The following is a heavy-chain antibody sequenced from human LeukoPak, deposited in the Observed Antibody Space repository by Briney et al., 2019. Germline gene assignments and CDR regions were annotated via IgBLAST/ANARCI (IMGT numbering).Heavy chain of an antibody. J-gene: IGHJ4*02. D-gene: IGHD5-18*01. CDR2: IYYSGST. CDR3: ARATWIHLWLPCDY. CDR1: GGSISSSIYY. Sequence: SETLSLTCTVSGGSISSSIYYWGWIRQPPGKGLEWIGTIYYSGSTYYNPSLKSRVTISVDTSRNQFSLKLSSVTAADTAVYYCARATWIHLWLPCDYWGQGTLVTVSS. V-gene: IGHV4-39*01.